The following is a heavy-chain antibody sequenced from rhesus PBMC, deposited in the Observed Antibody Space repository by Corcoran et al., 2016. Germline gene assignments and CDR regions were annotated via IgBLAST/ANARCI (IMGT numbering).Heavy chain of an antibody. CDR2: IYGSSGST. Sequence: QVQLQESGPGLVKPSETLSLTCAVSGGSISSNYWSWIRQPPGKGLEWIGYIYGSSGSTYYNPSLKSRGTISTDTSKNQFARKLSSVTAADTAVYYCARSYSSWSGLYFEFWGQGALVTVSS. D-gene: IGHD6-13*01. V-gene: IGHV4-160*01. CDR3: ARSYSSWSGLYFEF. J-gene: IGHJ1*01. CDR1: GGSISSNY.